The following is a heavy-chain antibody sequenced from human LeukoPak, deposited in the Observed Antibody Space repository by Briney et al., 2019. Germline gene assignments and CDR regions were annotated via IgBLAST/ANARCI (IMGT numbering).Heavy chain of an antibody. CDR3: TTPGYSGYDPYGY. D-gene: IGHD5-12*01. CDR2: IYSGGST. V-gene: IGHV3-53*01. Sequence: GGSLRLSCAASGFTVSSNYMSWVRQAPGKGLEWVSVIYSGGSTYYADSVKGRFTISRDNSKNTLYLQMNSLRAEDTAVYYCTTPGYSGYDPYGYWGQGTLVTVSS. J-gene: IGHJ4*02. CDR1: GFTVSSNY.